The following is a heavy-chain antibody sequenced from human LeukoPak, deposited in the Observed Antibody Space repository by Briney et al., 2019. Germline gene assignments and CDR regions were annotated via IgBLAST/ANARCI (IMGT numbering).Heavy chain of an antibody. CDR3: ARDGGSAMPFDY. CDR2: ISFSGSPT. D-gene: IGHD2-2*01. V-gene: IGHV3-11*04. J-gene: IGHJ4*02. Sequence: GGSLRLSCAASGFTFSDYYMSWIRQAPGKGLEWVSYISFSGSPTQYADSVKGRFTISRDNAKNSLYLQMNSLRAEDTAVYYCARDGGSAMPFDYWGQGTLVTVSS. CDR1: GFTFSDYY.